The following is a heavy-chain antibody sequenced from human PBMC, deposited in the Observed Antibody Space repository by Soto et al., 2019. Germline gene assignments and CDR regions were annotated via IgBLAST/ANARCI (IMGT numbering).Heavy chain of an antibody. CDR2: IYYSGST. V-gene: IGHV4-31*03. J-gene: IGHJ6*02. CDR3: AREPSITRIVDGPYYYYGMDV. Sequence: QVQLQESGPGLVKPSQTLSLTCTVSGGSISSGGYYWSWIRQHPGKGLEWIGYIYYSGSTYYNTSRKSRVTISVDTSKNQSSLKLSSVTAADTAVYYCAREPSITRIVDGPYYYYGMDVWGQGNTVTVTS. D-gene: IGHD3-22*01. CDR1: GGSISSGGYY.